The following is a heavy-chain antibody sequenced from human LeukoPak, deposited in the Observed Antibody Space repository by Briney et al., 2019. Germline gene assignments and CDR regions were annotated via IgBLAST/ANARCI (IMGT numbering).Heavy chain of an antibody. Sequence: GGSLRLSCAPSGFTFSQFGMTWVRQPPGKGLEGVASFDGNAHGTYFADSVKGRCTISSDNSKNTVYLQMNSLRADDTAIYYCAKARIIGVGWAQFDSWGQGSLVTVSS. CDR3: AKARIIGVGWAQFDS. V-gene: IGHV3-23*01. D-gene: IGHD2-21*01. CDR1: GFTFSQFG. J-gene: IGHJ4*02. CDR2: FDGNAHGT.